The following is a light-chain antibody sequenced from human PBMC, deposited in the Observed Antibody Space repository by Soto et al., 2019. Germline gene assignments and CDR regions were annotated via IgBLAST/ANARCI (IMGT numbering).Light chain of an antibody. CDR1: SGHSSYA. V-gene: IGLV4-69*01. CDR2: LNSDGSH. J-gene: IGLJ2*01. Sequence: QPVLTQSPSAAASLGASVKLTCTLSSGHSSYAIAWHQQQPEKGPRYLMKLNSDGSHSKGDGIPDRFSGSSSGAERYLTISSPQSEDEAEYYCQTWGSGIQIFGGGTKLTVL. CDR3: QTWGSGIQI.